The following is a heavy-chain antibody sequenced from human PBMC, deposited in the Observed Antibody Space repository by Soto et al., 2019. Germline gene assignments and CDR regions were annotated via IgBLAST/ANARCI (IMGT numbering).Heavy chain of an antibody. CDR1: GFTFSSYG. V-gene: IGHV3-30*18. Sequence: GGSLRLSCAASGFTFSSYGMHWVRQAPGKGLEWVAVISYDGSNKYYTDSVKGRFTISRDNSKNTLYLQMNSLRAEDTAVYYCAKPGHGESADYWGQGTLVTVSS. CDR3: AKPGHGESADY. CDR2: ISYDGSNK. J-gene: IGHJ4*02. D-gene: IGHD3-10*01.